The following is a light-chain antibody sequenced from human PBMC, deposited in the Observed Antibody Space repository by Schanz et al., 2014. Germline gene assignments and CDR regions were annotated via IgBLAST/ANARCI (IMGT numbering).Light chain of an antibody. J-gene: IGLJ2*01. V-gene: IGLV2-8*01. Sequence: QSALTQPASVSGSPGQSITISCTGTSSDVGGYNYVSWYQQHPGKAPKLMIYEVSTRPSGVPDRFSGSKSGNTASLTVSGLQAEDEAEYYCCLYAGNPLVFGGGTKVTVL. CDR3: CLYAGNPLV. CDR1: SSDVGGYNY. CDR2: EVS.